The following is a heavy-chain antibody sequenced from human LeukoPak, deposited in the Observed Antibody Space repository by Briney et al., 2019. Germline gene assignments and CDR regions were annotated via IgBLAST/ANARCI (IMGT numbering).Heavy chain of an antibody. Sequence: GGSLRLSCAASGFTLSSYDMHWVRQATGKGLEWVSAIGTAGDTYYPGSVKGRFAISRENAKNSLYLQMNSLRAGDTAVYYCARALRYFDWRYFDYWGQGTLVTVSS. CDR1: GFTLSSYD. J-gene: IGHJ4*02. CDR2: IGTAGDT. CDR3: ARALRYFDWRYFDY. D-gene: IGHD3-9*01. V-gene: IGHV3-13*01.